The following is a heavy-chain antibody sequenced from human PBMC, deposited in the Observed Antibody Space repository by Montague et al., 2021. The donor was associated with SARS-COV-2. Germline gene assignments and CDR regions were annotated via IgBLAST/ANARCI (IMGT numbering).Heavy chain of an antibody. Sequence: TLSLTCTVSGGSISNGSYYWTWIRQPAGKGLEWIGRIYTSGSTNYNPSLKSRVAISVDTSKNQFSLKLSSVTAADTAVYYCASAGYSSGWNWLHWFDPWDQGTLVTVSS. D-gene: IGHD6-25*01. CDR2: IYTSGST. J-gene: IGHJ5*02. CDR1: GGSISNGSYY. CDR3: ASAGYSSGWNWLHWFDP. V-gene: IGHV4-61*02.